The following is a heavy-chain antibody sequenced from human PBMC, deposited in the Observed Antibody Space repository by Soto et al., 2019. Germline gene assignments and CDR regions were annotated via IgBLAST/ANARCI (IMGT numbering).Heavy chain of an antibody. V-gene: IGHV1-3*04. CDR2: INTGTDNT. CDR3: ARDRAYSDGLHAFDI. D-gene: IGHD5-18*01. CDR1: GYTFTDYA. J-gene: IGHJ3*02. Sequence: QVQLVQSGAEIKKPGASVKVSCKASGYTFTDYAIHWVRQAPGQRLEWMGWINTGTDNTKYSQKFQGRVTTTRDTSAITAYMELSRLRPEATAVYYCARDRAYSDGLHAFDIWGKGTMVTVSS.